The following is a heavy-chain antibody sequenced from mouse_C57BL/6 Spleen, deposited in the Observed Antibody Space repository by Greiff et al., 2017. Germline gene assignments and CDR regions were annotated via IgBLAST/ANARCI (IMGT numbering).Heavy chain of an antibody. V-gene: IGHV5-17*01. J-gene: IGHJ4*01. CDR2: ISSGSSTI. Sequence: EVKLQESGGGLVKPGGSLELSCAASGFTFSDYGMHWVRQAPEKGLEWVAYISSGSSTIYYADTVKGRFTISRDNAKNTLFLQMTSLRSEDTAMYYCAKGMITKAMDYWGQGSSVTVSS. CDR3: AKGMITKAMDY. D-gene: IGHD2-4*01. CDR1: GFTFSDYG.